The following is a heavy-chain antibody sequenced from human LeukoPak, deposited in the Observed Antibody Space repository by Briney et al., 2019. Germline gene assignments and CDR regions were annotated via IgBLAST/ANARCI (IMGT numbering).Heavy chain of an antibody. V-gene: IGHV3-74*01. CDR3: TRDGSGGRIPFDY. Sequence: GGSLRSSCAPSGFALGSSWMHWARQPPGKGLVWVSVINSDGSNIRYADSVKGRFTISRDNANNTLYLQMNSLRAEDTAVYYCTRDGSGGRIPFDYWGQGTLVTVSS. CDR2: INSDGSNI. D-gene: IGHD6-19*01. CDR1: GFALGSSW. J-gene: IGHJ4*02.